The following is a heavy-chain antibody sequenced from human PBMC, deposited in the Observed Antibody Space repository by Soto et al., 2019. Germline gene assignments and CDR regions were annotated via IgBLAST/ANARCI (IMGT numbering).Heavy chain of an antibody. V-gene: IGHV4-39*01. J-gene: IGHJ6*03. CDR3: ARVSIVVVPAAIHCYYMDV. CDR1: GGSISSSSYY. D-gene: IGHD2-2*02. Sequence: QLQLQESGPGLVKPSETLSLTCTVSGGSISSSSYYWGWIRQPPGKGLEWIGSIYYSGSTYYNPSLKSRVTISVDTSKNQFSLKLSSVTAADTAVYYCARVSIVVVPAAIHCYYMDVWGKGTTVTVSS. CDR2: IYYSGST.